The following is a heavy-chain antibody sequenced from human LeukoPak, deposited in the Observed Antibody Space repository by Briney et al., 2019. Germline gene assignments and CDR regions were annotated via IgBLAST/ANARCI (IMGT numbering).Heavy chain of an antibody. V-gene: IGHV4-59*06. CDR1: GGSISSYY. J-gene: IGHJ5*02. D-gene: IGHD2-2*01. CDR3: ARERYCSSTSCYPRFDP. Sequence: SETLSLTCTVSGGSISSYYWSWIRQHPGKGLEWIGYIYYSGSTYYNPSLKSRVTISVDTSKNQFSLKLSSVTAADTAVYYCARERYCSSTSCYPRFDPWGQGTLVTVSS. CDR2: IYYSGST.